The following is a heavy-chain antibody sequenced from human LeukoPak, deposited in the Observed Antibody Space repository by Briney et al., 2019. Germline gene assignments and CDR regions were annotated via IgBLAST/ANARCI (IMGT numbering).Heavy chain of an antibody. CDR1: GFTFSSYS. V-gene: IGHV3-21*03. J-gene: IGHJ4*02. Sequence: GGSLRLSCAASGFTFSSYSMNWVRQAPGKGLEWVSSISSSSSYIYYADSVEGRFTISRDNAKNSLYLQMNSLKTEDTAVYYCTTGLYYDSSGYFFDYWGQGTLVTVSS. CDR2: ISSSSSYI. D-gene: IGHD3-22*01. CDR3: TTGLYYDSSGYFFDY.